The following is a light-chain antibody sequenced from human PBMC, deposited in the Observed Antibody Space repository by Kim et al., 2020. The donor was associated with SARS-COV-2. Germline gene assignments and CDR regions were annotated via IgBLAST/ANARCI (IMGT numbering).Light chain of an antibody. CDR2: YAS. J-gene: IGKJ3*01. CDR3: EQRSDWLFT. V-gene: IGKV3-11*01. Sequence: PEESATLSCSARVVVGSYLAWYQQKSGQAPRLLIYYASIRATGIPARFSGSGSGTDFTLTISSLEPEDFAVYYCEQRSDWLFTFGPGTKVDIK. CDR1: VVVGSY.